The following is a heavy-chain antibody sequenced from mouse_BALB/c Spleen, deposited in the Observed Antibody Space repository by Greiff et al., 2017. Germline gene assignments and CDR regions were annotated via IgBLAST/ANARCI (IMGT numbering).Heavy chain of an antibody. Sequence: QVQLQQSGAELAKPGASVKMSCKASGYTFTSYWMHWVKQRPGQGLEWIGYINPSTGYTEYNQKFKDKATLTADKSSSTAYMQLSSLTSEDSAVYYCARSPLTARATSWFAYWGQGTLVTVSA. J-gene: IGHJ3*01. CDR2: INPSTGYT. CDR1: GYTFTSYW. CDR3: ARSPLTARATSWFAY. V-gene: IGHV1-7*01. D-gene: IGHD3-2*01.